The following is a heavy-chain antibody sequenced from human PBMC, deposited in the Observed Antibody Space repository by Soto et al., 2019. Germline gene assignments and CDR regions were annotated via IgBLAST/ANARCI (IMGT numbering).Heavy chain of an antibody. CDR1: GFTFSSYG. D-gene: IGHD3-22*01. CDR3: AKDRGTYYYDSSGPNYGMDV. J-gene: IGHJ6*02. Sequence: GGSLRLSCAASGFTFSSYGMHWVRQAPGKGLEWVAVISYDGSNKYYADSVKGRFTISRDNSKNTLYLQMNSLRAEDTAVYYCAKDRGTYYYDSSGPNYGMDVWGQGTTVTVSS. CDR2: ISYDGSNK. V-gene: IGHV3-30*18.